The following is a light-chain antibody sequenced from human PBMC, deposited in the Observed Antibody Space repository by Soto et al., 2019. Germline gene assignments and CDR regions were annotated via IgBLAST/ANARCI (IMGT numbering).Light chain of an antibody. V-gene: IGLV2-14*01. CDR3: CSYTSSITYV. CDR2: DVS. CDR1: GSDVGGYNY. J-gene: IGLJ1*01. Sequence: QSALTQPASVSGSPGQSITISCTGTGSDVGGYNYVSWYQQYPGKAPKLMIYDVSNRPSGVSNRFSGSKSGNTAALIIFGLQAEDEADYYCCSYTSSITYVFGTGTKLTVL.